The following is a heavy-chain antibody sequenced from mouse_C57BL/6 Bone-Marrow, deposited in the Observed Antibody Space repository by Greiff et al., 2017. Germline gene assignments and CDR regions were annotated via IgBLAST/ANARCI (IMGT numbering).Heavy chain of an antibody. CDR3: ARIYYDYEDYYAMDY. CDR2: IHPNSGST. D-gene: IGHD2-4*01. Sequence: QVQLKQSGAELVKPGASVKLSCKASGYTFTSYWMHWVKQRPGQGLEWIGMIHPNSGSTNYNEKFKGKSTLTVDKSSSTAYMQLSSLTSEDSAVYYCARIYYDYEDYYAMDYWGQGTSVTVSS. V-gene: IGHV1-64*01. CDR1: GYTFTSYW. J-gene: IGHJ4*01.